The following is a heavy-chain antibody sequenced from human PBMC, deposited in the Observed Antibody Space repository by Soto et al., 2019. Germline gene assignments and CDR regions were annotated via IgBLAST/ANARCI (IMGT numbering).Heavy chain of an antibody. Sequence: SEKVSCKASGGTFSSYAISWVRQAPGQGLEWMGGIIPLFGSSNYAQKFQGRVTITADESTSTACMELSSLRSDDTAVYYCARVWGGAFDFWGQGTMVTVSS. V-gene: IGHV1-69*13. J-gene: IGHJ3*01. CDR3: ARVWGGAFDF. CDR2: IIPLFGSS. CDR1: GGTFSSYA. D-gene: IGHD3-10*01.